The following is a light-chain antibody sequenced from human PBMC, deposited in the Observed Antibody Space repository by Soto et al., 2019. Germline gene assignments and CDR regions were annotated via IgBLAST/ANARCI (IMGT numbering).Light chain of an antibody. V-gene: IGKV1-5*01. Sequence: DIQMTQSPSTLSASVGDRVTITCRASQSISSWLAWYQQKPGKAPNLLIYDASSLQSGVPSRFSGSGSGTEFTLTISSLQPDDFAVYYCQQRRNWPRLAFGGGTKVDIK. CDR3: QQRRNWPRLA. J-gene: IGKJ4*01. CDR1: QSISSW. CDR2: DAS.